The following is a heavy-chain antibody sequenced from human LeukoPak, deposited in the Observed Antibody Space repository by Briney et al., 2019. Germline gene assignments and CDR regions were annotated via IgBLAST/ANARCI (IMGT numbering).Heavy chain of an antibody. CDR2: IIPMFGIA. V-gene: IGHV1-69*13. CDR1: GGTLSMNA. Sequence: SVKDSFKATGGTLSMNASSWVRQAPEQGLEWMGGIIPMFGIANYAQKFQGRVTITADESTSTAYMEMSSLRSEDTDVYYCARDRPYTGGWRGFDYWGQGTLVTVSS. CDR3: ARDRPYTGGWRGFDY. J-gene: IGHJ4*02. D-gene: IGHD2-8*02.